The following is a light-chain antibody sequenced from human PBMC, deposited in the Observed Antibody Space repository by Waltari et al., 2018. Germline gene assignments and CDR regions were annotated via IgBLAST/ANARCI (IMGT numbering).Light chain of an antibody. CDR1: QGINSY. CDR2: VAS. J-gene: IGKJ2*01. CDR3: QQVKTYPYT. V-gene: IGKV1-9*01. Sequence: DIQLTHSPSSLSASVCDRVTITCRASQGINSYLAWYQQKLGKAPKLLIYVASTLQSGVPSRFSGSGSGTEFTLTISSLQPEDFATYYCQQVKTYPYTFGQGTKLEIK.